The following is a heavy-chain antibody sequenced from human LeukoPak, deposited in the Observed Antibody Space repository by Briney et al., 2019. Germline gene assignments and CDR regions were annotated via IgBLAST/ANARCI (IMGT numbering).Heavy chain of an antibody. CDR3: ARTDYGDYWFDP. J-gene: IGHJ5*02. CDR1: GGTISDYF. D-gene: IGHD4-17*01. Sequence: SETLSLTCTVSGGTISDYFWNWLRQPPGKGLEWIGHIYSSGTTNYNPSLMSRVTISLDTSKNQFSLKLTSVTAADTAVYYCARTDYGDYWFDPWGQGTLVTVSS. CDR2: IYSSGTT. V-gene: IGHV4-59*01.